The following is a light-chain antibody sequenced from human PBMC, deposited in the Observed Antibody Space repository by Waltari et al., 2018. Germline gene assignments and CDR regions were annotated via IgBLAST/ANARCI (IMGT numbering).Light chain of an antibody. CDR1: SSDVGGYNF. V-gene: IGLV2-11*01. CDR3: WSYVGGNTYWV. J-gene: IGLJ3*02. CDR2: DVN. Sequence: QSALARPRSMSGSPGQSVAIPCTGTSSDVGGYNFLSWYQQHPDKAPKLIIYDVNKRPSGVPVRFSGSKSGNTASLTISGLQAEDEAHYYCWSYVGGNTYWVFGGGTKLTVL.